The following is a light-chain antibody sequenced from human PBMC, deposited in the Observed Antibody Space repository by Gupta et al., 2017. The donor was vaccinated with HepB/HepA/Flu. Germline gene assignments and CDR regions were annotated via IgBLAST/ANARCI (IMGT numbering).Light chain of an antibody. V-gene: IGKV3-11*01. Sequence: LVLTQSRDTLSLSPGERATLSCRDSPSVSNYLAWYKKKPGQAPRLLIYDSSDSATGIPARFSGRGSGTYFTLTISSLEPEDSAVYYCQQRSNRPPLTFGGGTKLESK. CDR1: PSVSNY. J-gene: IGKJ4*01. CDR2: DSS. CDR3: QQRSNRPPLT.